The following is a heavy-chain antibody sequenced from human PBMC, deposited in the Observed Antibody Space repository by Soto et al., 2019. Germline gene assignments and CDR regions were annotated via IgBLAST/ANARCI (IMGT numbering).Heavy chain of an antibody. V-gene: IGHV3-30*18. CDR3: AKEGQHYDILTGYRSYYGMDV. D-gene: IGHD3-9*01. Sequence: QVQLVESGGGVVQPGRSLRLSCAASGFTFSSYGMHWVRQAPGKGLEWVAVISYDGSNKYYADSVKGRFTISRDNSKNTLYLQMNSPRAEDTAVYYCAKEGQHYDILTGYRSYYGMDVWGQGTTVTVSS. J-gene: IGHJ6*02. CDR2: ISYDGSNK. CDR1: GFTFSSYG.